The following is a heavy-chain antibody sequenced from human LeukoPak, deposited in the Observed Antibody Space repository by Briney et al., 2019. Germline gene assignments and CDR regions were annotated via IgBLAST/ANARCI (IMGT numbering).Heavy chain of an antibody. J-gene: IGHJ4*02. V-gene: IGHV4-59*01. CDR1: GGSISSYY. CDR2: IYYTGST. D-gene: IGHD3-22*01. Sequence: SETLSLTCTVSGGSISSYYWSWIRQPPGRGLEWIGHIYYTGSTNYNPSLKSRVTISVDTSKNQFSLKLSSVTAADTAVYYCARTRGYYESSGFDYWGQGTLVTVSS. CDR3: ARTRGYYESSGFDY.